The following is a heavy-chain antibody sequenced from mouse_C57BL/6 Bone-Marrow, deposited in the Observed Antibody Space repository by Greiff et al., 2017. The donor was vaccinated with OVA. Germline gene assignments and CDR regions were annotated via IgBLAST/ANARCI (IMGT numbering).Heavy chain of an antibody. CDR2: FYPGSGST. V-gene: IGHV1-62-2*01. CDR1: GYTFTGYR. CDR3: ARHDGSVYYFAY. J-gene: IGHJ2*01. Sequence: QVQLQQSGAELVKPGASVKLSCKASGYTFTGYRIQWVKQRSGQGLEWIGRFYPGSGSTKYNEKFKGKATLTADTSSSTAYMELSSLTSEDSAIYYCARHDGSVYYFAYWGQGTPVTVS. D-gene: IGHD1-1*01.